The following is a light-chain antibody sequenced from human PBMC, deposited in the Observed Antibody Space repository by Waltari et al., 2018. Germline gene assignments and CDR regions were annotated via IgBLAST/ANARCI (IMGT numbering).Light chain of an antibody. CDR1: KLGDKY. J-gene: IGLJ2*01. V-gene: IGLV3-1*01. CDR3: QVWDRDRDHVV. Sequence: SYELTQPPSVSVSPGQTASITCYGDKLGDKYSYWYQQRPGQSPVLVISQDSQRPSAIPERFSGSNSGNTATLTINRVEAGDEADYYCQVWDRDRDHVVFGGGTSLTVL. CDR2: QDS.